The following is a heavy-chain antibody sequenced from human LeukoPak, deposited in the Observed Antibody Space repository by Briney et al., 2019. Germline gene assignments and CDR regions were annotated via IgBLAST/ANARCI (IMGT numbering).Heavy chain of an antibody. J-gene: IGHJ4*02. CDR1: GFTFSSYW. D-gene: IGHD3-22*01. CDR3: VSGGYQGGH. CDR2: INQDGSEK. Sequence: GGSLRLSCAVSGFTFSSYWMSWVRQAPGKGLEWVANINQDGSEKYYVDSVKGRFTISRDNAKNSLYLQMNSLRVEDTAVYYCVSGGYQGGHWGQGTLVTVSS. V-gene: IGHV3-7*01.